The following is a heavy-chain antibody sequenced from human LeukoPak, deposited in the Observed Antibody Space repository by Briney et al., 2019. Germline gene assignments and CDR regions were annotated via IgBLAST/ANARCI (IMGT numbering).Heavy chain of an antibody. CDR3: ARVGFDWGSTYYYYYMDV. D-gene: IGHD3-9*01. V-gene: IGHV4-39*07. Sequence: PSETLSLTCTVSGGSISSSSYYWGWIRQPPGKGLEWIGSIYYSGSTYYNPSLKSRVTISVDTSKNQFSLKLSSVTAADTAVYYCARVGFDWGSTYYYYYMDVWGKGTTVTVSS. CDR2: IYYSGST. CDR1: GGSISSSSYY. J-gene: IGHJ6*03.